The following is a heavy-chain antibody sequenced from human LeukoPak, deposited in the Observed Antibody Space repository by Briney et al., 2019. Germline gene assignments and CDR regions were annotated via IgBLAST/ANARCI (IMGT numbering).Heavy chain of an antibody. CDR1: GYTLTELS. CDR2: FDPEDGKT. J-gene: IGHJ6*02. Sequence: GASEKVSCKVSGYTLTELSMFWVRQAPGKGLEWVGSFDPEDGKTVYSQKFQGRVTMTEDTSTDTAYMELSSLRSEDTAVYYCATGYLVTAGLMDVWGQGTTVTVSS. CDR3: ATGYLVTAGLMDV. D-gene: IGHD6-13*01. V-gene: IGHV1-24*01.